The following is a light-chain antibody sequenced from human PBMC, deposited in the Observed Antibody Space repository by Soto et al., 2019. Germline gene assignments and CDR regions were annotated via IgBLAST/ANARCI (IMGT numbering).Light chain of an antibody. CDR1: QSITTN. CDR3: QQYIDWPLT. Sequence: EIVMTQSPATLSVSPGEGVTLSCRASQSITTNLAWYQQKPGQTPRLLIYCVSTRASGIPGRFSGSGSGTEFTLTISSLQSEDFGVYYCQQYIDWPLTFGGGTKVEI. J-gene: IGKJ4*01. CDR2: CVS. V-gene: IGKV3-15*01.